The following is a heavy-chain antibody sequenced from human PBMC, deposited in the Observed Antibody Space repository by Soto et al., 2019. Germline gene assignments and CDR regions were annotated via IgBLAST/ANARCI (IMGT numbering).Heavy chain of an antibody. CDR3: TREPLDGAWDY. CDR2: INPKSGDT. V-gene: IGHV1-2*02. D-gene: IGHD3-10*01. J-gene: IGHJ4*02. CDR1: GYTFTDYY. Sequence: QVLLVQSGAEVRKPGASVKVPCSTSGYTFTDYYIHWVRQAPGQGLEWMGWINPKSGDTFYAQKLQGGVSMTRKTSSNTAYLELTSLKSDDTAVYFCTREPLDGAWDYWGQGVLVSVTS.